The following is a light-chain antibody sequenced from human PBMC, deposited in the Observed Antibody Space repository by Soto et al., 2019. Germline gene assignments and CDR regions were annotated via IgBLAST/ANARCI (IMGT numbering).Light chain of an antibody. CDR2: TAS. Sequence: DIQMTQSPSSLSASVGDRVTITCRTSQPISDYLNWYQQKPGKDPILLIYTASNLQTGVPSRFGGSGYGTHFTLTISSLQPEDCANYYCQPSYNTPRTFGQWTKVEIK. CDR3: QPSYNTPRT. J-gene: IGKJ1*01. CDR1: QPISDY. V-gene: IGKV1-39*01.